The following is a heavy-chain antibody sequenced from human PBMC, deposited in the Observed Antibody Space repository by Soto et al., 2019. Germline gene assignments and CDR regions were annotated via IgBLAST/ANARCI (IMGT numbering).Heavy chain of an antibody. J-gene: IGHJ4*02. CDR2: MNQHGSDI. CDR3: ATDTYCPATCYRGHGN. D-gene: IGHD2-8*02. V-gene: IGHV3-7*01. Sequence: EVQLVESGGDLVQPGGSLRLSCAASGFTFSSYWMAWVRQSPGKGLEWVASMNQHGSDIQYVDSVKGRFTISRDNARNLLYLQMKNLRAEDTAMYYCATDTYCPATCYRGHGNWGQGTRVTVSS. CDR1: GFTFSSYW.